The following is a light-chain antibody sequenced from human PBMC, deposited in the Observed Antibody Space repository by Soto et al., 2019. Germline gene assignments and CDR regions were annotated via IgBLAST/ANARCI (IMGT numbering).Light chain of an antibody. Sequence: EIELTQSPGTLSLSPGDIATLSCGASQSVSSSYVAWYQHKPGLAPRLLIHDTSSRAIGIPDRLSGSKSGTNFTLTISRLEPEDVAVYYCQQYGSPPMFGQGTKVDI. CDR2: DTS. V-gene: IGKV3D-20*01. CDR3: QQYGSPPM. CDR1: QSVSSSY. J-gene: IGKJ1*01.